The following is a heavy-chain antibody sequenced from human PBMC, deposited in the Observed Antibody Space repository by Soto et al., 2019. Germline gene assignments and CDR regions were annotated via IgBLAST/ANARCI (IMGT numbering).Heavy chain of an antibody. D-gene: IGHD6-13*01. J-gene: IGHJ4*02. V-gene: IGHV1-18*04. CDR3: ARDRGTSKQQLPFDY. CDR1: GYTFTSYG. CDR2: ISAYNGNT. Sequence: ASVKVSCKASGYTFTSYGISWVRQAPGQGLEWMGWISAYNGNTNYAQKLQGRVTMTTDTSTSTAYMELRSLRSDDTAVYYCARDRGTSKQQLPFDYWGQGTLVTVSS.